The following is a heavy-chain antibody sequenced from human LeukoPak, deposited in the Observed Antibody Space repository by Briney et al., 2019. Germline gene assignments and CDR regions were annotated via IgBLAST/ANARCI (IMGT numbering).Heavy chain of an antibody. CDR3: AKKAYCGGDCPDDGHASNM. D-gene: IGHD2-21*02. CDR2: INHSGST. CDR1: VGSFSGYY. V-gene: IGHV4-34*01. Sequence: SGTLSLTCAVYVGSFSGYYWSWLRQPPGKGLEWIGEINHSGSTNYNPSLKSRVTISVDTSKNQFSLKLSSVTAADTAVYYCAKKAYCGGDCPDDGHASNMWGQGTMVTVSS. J-gene: IGHJ3*02.